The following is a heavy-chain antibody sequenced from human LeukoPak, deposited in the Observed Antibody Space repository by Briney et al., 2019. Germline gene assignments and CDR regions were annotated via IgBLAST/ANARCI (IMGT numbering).Heavy chain of an antibody. V-gene: IGHV4-34*01. CDR1: GGSFSGHY. Sequence: SETLSLTCVVYGGSFSGHYWSWIRQPPGKGLEWIGEINHSGSTNYSPSLKSRVTISVDTSKNQFSLKLRSVTAADTAVYYCARVSWEMGDAFDIWGQGTMVTVSS. CDR2: INHSGST. D-gene: IGHD1-26*01. CDR3: ARVSWEMGDAFDI. J-gene: IGHJ3*02.